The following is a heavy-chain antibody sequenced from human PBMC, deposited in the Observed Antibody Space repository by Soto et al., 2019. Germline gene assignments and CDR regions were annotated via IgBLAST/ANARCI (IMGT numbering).Heavy chain of an antibody. J-gene: IGHJ5*02. Sequence: PGGSLRLSCITSGFTFSKFWMSWVRQAPGKGLEWVANIKHDGSQSYYEDSVKGRFTISRDNAKNSLYLQVNSLRADDTAVYFCARLLLYSTSGRGWFDPRGQGTLVTVSS. D-gene: IGHD2-8*02. V-gene: IGHV3-7*03. CDR3: ARLLLYSTSGRGWFDP. CDR1: GFTFSKFW. CDR2: IKHDGSQS.